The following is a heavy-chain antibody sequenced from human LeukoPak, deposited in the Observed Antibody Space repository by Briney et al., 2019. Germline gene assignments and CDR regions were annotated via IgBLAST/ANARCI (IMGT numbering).Heavy chain of an antibody. V-gene: IGHV4-4*02. CDR3: ARLYSSGWSLNTPSDY. CDR2: IYHSGST. Sequence: SGTLSLTCAVSGGSISSSNWWSWVRQPPGKGLEWIGEIYHSGSTNYNPSLKSRVTISVDKSKNQFSLKLSSVTAADTAVYYCARLYSSGWSLNTPSDYWGQGTLVTVSS. D-gene: IGHD6-19*01. J-gene: IGHJ4*02. CDR1: GGSISSSNW.